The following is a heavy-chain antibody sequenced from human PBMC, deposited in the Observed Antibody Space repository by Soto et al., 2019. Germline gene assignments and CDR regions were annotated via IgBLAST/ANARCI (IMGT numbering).Heavy chain of an antibody. CDR1: GGSISSGGYY. D-gene: IGHD2-21*02. CDR2: IYYSGST. CDR3: ARSQNVVVTAINAFDI. J-gene: IGHJ3*02. Sequence: SANLSLTCTVSGGSISSGGYYWSWIRQHPGKGLEWIGYIYYSGSTYYNPSLKSRVTISVDTSKNQFSLKLSSVTAADTAVYYCARSQNVVVTAINAFDIWGQGTMVTVSS. V-gene: IGHV4-31*03.